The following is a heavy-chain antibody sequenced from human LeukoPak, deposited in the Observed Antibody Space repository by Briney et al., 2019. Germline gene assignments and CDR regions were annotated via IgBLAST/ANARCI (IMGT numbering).Heavy chain of an antibody. CDR3: ARLAPYDSSGYSLLDY. CDR1: GYSFTSYW. CDR2: IYPGDSDT. J-gene: IGHJ4*02. Sequence: GESLKISCKGSGYSFTSYWIGWVRQMPGKGLEWMGIIYPGDSDTRYSPSFQGQVTISADKSISTAYLQWSSLKASDTAMYYCARLAPYDSSGYSLLDYWGQGTLVTVSS. V-gene: IGHV5-51*01. D-gene: IGHD3-22*01.